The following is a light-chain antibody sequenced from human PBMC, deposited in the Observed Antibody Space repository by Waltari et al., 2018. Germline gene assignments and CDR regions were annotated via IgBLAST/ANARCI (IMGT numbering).Light chain of an antibody. CDR2: DAS. J-gene: IGKJ4*01. CDR3: QQYANLPLT. CDR1: QDIRKN. V-gene: IGKV1-33*01. Sequence: DIQMTQSPSSLSASVGDRVTITCQASQDIRKNLNWFQQKPGKAPQVLIFDASNSQAAVPSRFSGSGSGTDFAFHLSSLQPEDIGTYYCQQYANLPLTFGGGTRVEIK.